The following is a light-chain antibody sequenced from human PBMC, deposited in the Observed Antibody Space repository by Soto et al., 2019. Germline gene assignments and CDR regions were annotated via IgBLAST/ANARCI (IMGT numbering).Light chain of an antibody. CDR2: DAS. J-gene: IGKJ1*01. CDR1: QSVSSS. V-gene: IGKV3-11*01. CDR3: QQRSNWPGT. Sequence: EIVLTQSPATLSLYQGERATLYCRASQSVSSSLAWYQQKPGQAPRLLIYDASNRATGIPVRFSGGGSGTDFTLTISSLEPEDFAVYYCQQRSNWPGTFGQGTKVDIK.